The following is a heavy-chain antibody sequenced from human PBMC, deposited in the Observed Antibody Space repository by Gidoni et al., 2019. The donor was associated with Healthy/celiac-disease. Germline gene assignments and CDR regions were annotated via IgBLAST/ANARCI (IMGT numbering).Heavy chain of an antibody. Sequence: QVQLQQWGAGLLKPSETLSLTCAVYGGSFSGYYWSWIRQPPGKGLEWIGEINHSGRTNYNPSLKSRVTISVDTSKNQFSLKLSSVTAADTAVYYCARVNYYGSGSYYMMPRGGFDPWGQGTLVTVSS. J-gene: IGHJ5*02. D-gene: IGHD3-10*01. CDR2: INHSGRT. CDR3: ARVNYYGSGSYYMMPRGGFDP. CDR1: GGSFSGYY. V-gene: IGHV4-34*01.